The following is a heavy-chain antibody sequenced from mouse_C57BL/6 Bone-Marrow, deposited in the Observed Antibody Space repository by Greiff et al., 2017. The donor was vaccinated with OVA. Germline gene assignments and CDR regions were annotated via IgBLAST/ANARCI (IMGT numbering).Heavy chain of an antibody. D-gene: IGHD2-4*01. V-gene: IGHV1-69*01. CDR2: IDPSDSYT. CDR3: ASQRWVYYDYGGGPWYFDV. Sequence: QVQLQQPGAELVMPGASVKLSCKASGYTFTSYWMHWVKQRPGQGLEWIGEIDPSDSYTNYNQKFKGKSTLTVDKSSSTAYMQLSSLTSEDSAVYYCASQRWVYYDYGGGPWYFDVWGTGTTVTVSS. J-gene: IGHJ1*03. CDR1: GYTFTSYW.